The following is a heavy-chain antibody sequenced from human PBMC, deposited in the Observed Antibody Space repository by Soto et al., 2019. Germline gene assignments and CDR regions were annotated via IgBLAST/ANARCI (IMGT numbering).Heavy chain of an antibody. V-gene: IGHV1-69*01. J-gene: IGHJ2*01. CDR2: IVPLLGTA. CDR3: ARDRGSQNWYFGV. CDR1: GDIFSSYP. Sequence: QVQLVQSGAEVKKPGSSVKVSCKASGDIFSSYPFSWVRQAPGQGLEWMGGIVPLLGTADYAQKFQDRVTITADDSTSTVYMELSSLRSDDTAVYYCARDRGSQNWYFGVWGRGTLVSDSS. D-gene: IGHD3-10*01.